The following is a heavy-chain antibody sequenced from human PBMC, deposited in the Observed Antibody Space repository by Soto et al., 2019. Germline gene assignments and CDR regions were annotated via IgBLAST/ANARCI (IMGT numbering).Heavy chain of an antibody. CDR2: ITGSGRDT. Sequence: GGSLRLSCAASGFTFSSYAMSWVRQAPGKGLECVSGITGSGRDTYYADSVKGRFTISRDNSKNMVFLQMNSLRAEDTALYYCAKNGLDNSPSAIDSWGPGTLVTVSS. J-gene: IGHJ4*02. D-gene: IGHD2-8*01. CDR3: AKNGLDNSPSAIDS. V-gene: IGHV3-23*01. CDR1: GFTFSSYA.